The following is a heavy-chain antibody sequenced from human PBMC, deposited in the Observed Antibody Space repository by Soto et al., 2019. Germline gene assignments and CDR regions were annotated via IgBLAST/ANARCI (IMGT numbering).Heavy chain of an antibody. D-gene: IGHD2-15*01. CDR1: GYTFTSYG. CDR3: ARDHQRYCSGGSCYGADY. V-gene: IGHV1-18*01. CDR2: ISAYNGNT. Sequence: QVQLVQSGAEVKKPGASVKVSCKASGYTFTSYGISWVRQAPGQGLEWMGWISAYNGNTNYAQKLQGRVTMTTDTSTRTAYMELRSLRSDDTAVYYCARDHQRYCSGGSCYGADYWGQGTLVTVSS. J-gene: IGHJ4*02.